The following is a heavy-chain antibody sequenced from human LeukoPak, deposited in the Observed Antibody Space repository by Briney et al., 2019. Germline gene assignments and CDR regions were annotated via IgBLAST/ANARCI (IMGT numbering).Heavy chain of an antibody. CDR2: MNPNRGNT. Sequence: AASVKVSCKASGYTFTSYDINWLRQATGQGLERMGWMNPNRGNTGFAQKFQGRVTNTRNTSISPAYMELNNLRSEDTAVYYCARGQYYYGSGSGDYFDYWGQGTLVTVSS. D-gene: IGHD3-10*01. CDR3: ARGQYYYGSGSGDYFDY. J-gene: IGHJ4*02. CDR1: GYTFTSYD. V-gene: IGHV1-8*03.